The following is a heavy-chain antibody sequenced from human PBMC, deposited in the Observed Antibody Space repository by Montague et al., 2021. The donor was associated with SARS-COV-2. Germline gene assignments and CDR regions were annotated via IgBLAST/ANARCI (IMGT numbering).Heavy chain of an antibody. Sequence: SETLSLTCAVSGGSFSGYYWSWIRQPPGKGLEWIGYIYYSGSTNYNPSLKSRVTISVDTSKNQFSLKLSSVTAADTAVYYCARVGVPYYDILTGYYIEGSDAFDIWGQGTMVTVSS. D-gene: IGHD3-9*01. J-gene: IGHJ3*02. CDR1: GGSFSGYY. CDR3: ARVGVPYYDILTGYYIEGSDAFDI. CDR2: IYYSGST. V-gene: IGHV4-59*01.